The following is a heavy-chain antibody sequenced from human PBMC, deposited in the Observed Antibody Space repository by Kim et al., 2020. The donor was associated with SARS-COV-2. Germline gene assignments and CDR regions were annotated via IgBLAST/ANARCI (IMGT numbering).Heavy chain of an antibody. CDR3: ARPHYDSSGYFDY. CDR1: GNNFTNYW. J-gene: IGHJ4*02. D-gene: IGHD3-22*01. Sequence: GESLKISCKGSGNNFTNYWIGWVRQMPGKGLEWMGIIYPGDSDTRYNPSFQGQVTISADKSSNTAYLQWGSLKASDTAMYYCARPHYDSSGYFDYWGQGTLVTVSS. CDR2: IYPGDSDT. V-gene: IGHV5-51*01.